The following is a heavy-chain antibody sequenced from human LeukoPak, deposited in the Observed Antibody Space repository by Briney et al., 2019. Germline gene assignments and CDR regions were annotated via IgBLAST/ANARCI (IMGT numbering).Heavy chain of an antibody. D-gene: IGHD6-19*01. CDR1: GGTFSSYA. V-gene: IGHV1-69*13. CDR3: PREGEQWLVHWFDP. CDR2: IIPIFGTA. Sequence: ASVKVSCKASGGTFSSYAISWVRQAPGQGLEWMGGIIPIFGTANYAQKFQGRVTITADESTSTAYMELSSLRSEDTAVYYCPREGEQWLVHWFDPWRQGTLVPVSS. J-gene: IGHJ5*02.